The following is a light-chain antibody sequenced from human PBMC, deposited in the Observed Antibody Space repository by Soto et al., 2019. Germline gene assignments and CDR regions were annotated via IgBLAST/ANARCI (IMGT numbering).Light chain of an antibody. CDR1: SVDVGAYDF. CDR2: VVS. J-gene: IGLJ1*01. Sequence: QSALTQPHSVSGSPGQSVTISCTGTSVDVGAYDFVSWYQQHPGKAPKLLIYVVSGRPSGVPHRFSGSKCGNAASLTISGLQAEDEADYYCSSFTTSHTYVFGTGTKLTVL. CDR3: SSFTTSHTYV. V-gene: IGLV2-11*01.